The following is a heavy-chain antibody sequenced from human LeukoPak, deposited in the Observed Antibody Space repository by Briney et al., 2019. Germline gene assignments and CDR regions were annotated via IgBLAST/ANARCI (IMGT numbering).Heavy chain of an antibody. V-gene: IGHV4-34*01. D-gene: IGHD1-26*01. CDR2: INHSGST. J-gene: IGHJ4*02. CDR1: GGSFSGYY. Sequence: SETLSLTCAVYGGSFSGYYWSWIRQPPGKGLEWIGEINHSGSTNYNPSLKSRVAISVDTSKNQFSLKLSSVTAADTAVYYCARRGDSGSYRYFDYWGQGTLVTVSS. CDR3: ARRGDSGSYRYFDY.